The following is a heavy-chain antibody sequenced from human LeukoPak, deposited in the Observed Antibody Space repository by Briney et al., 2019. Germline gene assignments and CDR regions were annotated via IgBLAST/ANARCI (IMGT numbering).Heavy chain of an antibody. CDR3: ASQSRDGYNGYYYYYMDV. J-gene: IGHJ6*03. CDR1: GGSISSSSYY. V-gene: IGHV4-39*07. D-gene: IGHD5-24*01. CDR2: IYYSGST. Sequence: PSETLSLTCTVSGGSISSSSYYWGWIRQPPGKGLEWIGSIYYSGSTYYNPSLKSRVTISVDTSKNQFSLKLSSVTAADTAVYYCASQSRDGYNGYYYYYMDVWGKGTTVTVSS.